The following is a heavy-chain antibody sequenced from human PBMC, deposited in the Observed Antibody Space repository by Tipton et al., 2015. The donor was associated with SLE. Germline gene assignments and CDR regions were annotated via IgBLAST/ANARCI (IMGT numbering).Heavy chain of an antibody. CDR1: GFTFSGHA. J-gene: IGHJ4*02. Sequence: SLRLSCVASGFTFSGHAMHWVRQAPGKGLEWVGVISYDGTNEYHADSVKGRFTISRDNSKNTLDLQMNSLRPDDTAVYYCVRRDNFWGSYRRAHPYFDLWGQGALVTVSS. D-gene: IGHD3-16*02. CDR3: VRRDNFWGSYRRAHPYFDL. V-gene: IGHV3-30*04. CDR2: ISYDGTNE.